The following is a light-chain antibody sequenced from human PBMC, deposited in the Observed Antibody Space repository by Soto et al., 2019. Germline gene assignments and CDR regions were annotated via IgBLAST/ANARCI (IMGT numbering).Light chain of an antibody. J-gene: IGKJ5*01. Sequence: DIQMTQSPSSLSASVGDRVTITCRASQSISSYLNWYQQKXGKAPKLLIYAASSLQSGVPSRFSGSGSGTDFTLTISSLQPEDFAPYYCQQSYSTPNTFGQGTRLEIK. V-gene: IGKV1-39*01. CDR2: AAS. CDR1: QSISSY. CDR3: QQSYSTPNT.